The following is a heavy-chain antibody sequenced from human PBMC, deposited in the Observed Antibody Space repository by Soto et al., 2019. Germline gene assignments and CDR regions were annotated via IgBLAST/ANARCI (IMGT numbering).Heavy chain of an antibody. V-gene: IGHV3-33*01. CDR2: IWYDGNTK. CDR3: ARPLVAPVAGPYYYGMDV. CDR1: GFTFNSYG. D-gene: IGHD6-19*01. J-gene: IGHJ6*02. Sequence: QIQLVESGGGVVQPGRSLRLSCTASGFTFNSYGFNWVRQAPGKGLEGVAVIWYDGNTKYYADSVKGRFTISRDNLRSTVYLQMNSLTAEDTAVYYCARPLVAPVAGPYYYGMDVWGQGTTVTVSS.